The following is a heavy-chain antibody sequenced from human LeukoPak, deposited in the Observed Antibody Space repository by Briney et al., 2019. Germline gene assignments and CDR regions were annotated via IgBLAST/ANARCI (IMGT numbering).Heavy chain of an antibody. CDR1: GYTFTGYY. D-gene: IGHD3-10*01. CDR2: INPNSGGT. Sequence: ASVKVSCKASGYTFTGYYMHWVRQAPGQGLEWMGWINPNSGGTNYAQKFQGRVTMTRDTSISTAYMEPSRLRSDDTAVYYCARDRSMVRGVPRYPHIVRFDPWGQGTLVTVSS. V-gene: IGHV1-2*02. CDR3: ARDRSMVRGVPRYPHIVRFDP. J-gene: IGHJ5*02.